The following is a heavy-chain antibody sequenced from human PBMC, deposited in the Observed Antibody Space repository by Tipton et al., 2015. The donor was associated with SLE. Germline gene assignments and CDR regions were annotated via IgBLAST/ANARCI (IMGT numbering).Heavy chain of an antibody. J-gene: IGHJ4*02. Sequence: TLSLTCTVSGGSISSYYWSWIRQPPGKGLEWIGYIYYSGSTNYNPSLKSRVTISVDTSKNQFSLKLSSVTAADTAVYYCARAGPVGRYFDWVDYWGQGTLVTVSP. CDR1: GGSISSYY. CDR3: ARAGPVGRYFDWVDY. D-gene: IGHD3-9*01. CDR2: IYYSGST. V-gene: IGHV4-59*12.